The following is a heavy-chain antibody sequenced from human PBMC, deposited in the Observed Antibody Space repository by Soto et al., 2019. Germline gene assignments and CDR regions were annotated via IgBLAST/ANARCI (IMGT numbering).Heavy chain of an antibody. D-gene: IGHD3-10*01. V-gene: IGHV1-69*12. J-gene: IGHJ6*02. CDR1: GGTFSSYA. CDR3: ASIRANTYYNGMDV. Sequence: QVQLVQSGAEVKKPGSSVKVSCKASGGTFSSYAISCVRQAPGQGLEWMGGIIPIFGTADYAQKFQGRVTITADESTRTAYMELSSLRSEDTAVYYCASIRANTYYNGMDVWGQGTTVTVSS. CDR2: IIPIFGTA.